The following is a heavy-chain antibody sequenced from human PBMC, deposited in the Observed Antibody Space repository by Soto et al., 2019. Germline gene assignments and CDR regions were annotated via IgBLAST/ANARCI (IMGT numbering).Heavy chain of an antibody. CDR3: AKSLPAGYSSGWSLETDY. V-gene: IGHV3-30*18. Sequence: QVQLVESGGGVVQPGRSLRLSCAASGFTFSSYGMHWVRQAPGKGLEWVAVISYDGSKKYYADSVKGRFTISRDNSKNTLYRQMNSLRGADTAVYYCAKSLPAGYSSGWSLETDYWGQGTLVTVSS. CDR2: ISYDGSKK. D-gene: IGHD6-19*01. J-gene: IGHJ4*02. CDR1: GFTFSSYG.